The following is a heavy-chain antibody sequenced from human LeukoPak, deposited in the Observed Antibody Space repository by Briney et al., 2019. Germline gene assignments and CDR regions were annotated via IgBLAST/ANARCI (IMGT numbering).Heavy chain of an antibody. CDR2: INHSGST. J-gene: IGHJ4*02. CDR1: GGSFSGYY. V-gene: IGHV4-34*01. Sequence: PSETLSLTXAVYGGSFSGYYWSWIRQPPGKGLEWIGEINHSGSTNYNPSLKSRVTISVDTSKNQFSLKLSSVTAADTAVYYCASSGRMTTVTTAFHYWGQGTLVTVSS. CDR3: ASSGRMTTVTTAFHY. D-gene: IGHD4-17*01.